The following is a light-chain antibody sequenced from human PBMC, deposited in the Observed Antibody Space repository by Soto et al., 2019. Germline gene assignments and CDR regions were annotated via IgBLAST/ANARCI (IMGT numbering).Light chain of an antibody. CDR3: QQYNNWRPIP. Sequence: IVMTKSPAALSVSPIEKASNSCRASQSVSSNLAWYQQKPGQAPRLLIYGASTRATGIPARFSGSGSGTEFTLTISSLQSEDLAVYHCQQYNNWRPIPFGHGTRLEIK. CDR1: QSVSSN. V-gene: IGKV3-15*01. J-gene: IGKJ5*01. CDR2: GAS.